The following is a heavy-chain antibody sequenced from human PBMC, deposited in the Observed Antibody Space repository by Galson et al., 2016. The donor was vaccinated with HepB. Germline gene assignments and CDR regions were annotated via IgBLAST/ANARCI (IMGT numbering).Heavy chain of an antibody. CDR3: ARHLSGGVLWFGEVNWFDP. V-gene: IGHV4-39*01. J-gene: IGHJ5*02. CDR1: GGSISSSSYY. CDR2: IYYSGST. D-gene: IGHD3-10*01. Sequence: SETLSLTCTVSGGSISSSSYYWGWIRQPPGKGLEWIGTIYYSGSTYYNPSLKSRVTISVDTSKNQFSLKLSSVTAADTAVYYCARHLSGGVLWFGEVNWFDPWGQGTLVTVSS.